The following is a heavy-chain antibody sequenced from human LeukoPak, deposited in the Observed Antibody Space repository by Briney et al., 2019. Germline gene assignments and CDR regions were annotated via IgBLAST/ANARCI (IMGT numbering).Heavy chain of an antibody. Sequence: QTGGSLRLSCAASGFTFSSYAMHWVRQAPGKGLEWVAVISYDGSNKYYADSVKGRFTISRDNSKNTLYLQMNSLRAEDTAVYYCARAEVEPEMANGYMDVWGKGTTVTVSS. V-gene: IGHV3-30-3*01. J-gene: IGHJ6*03. CDR2: ISYDGSNK. CDR1: GFTFSSYA. CDR3: ARAEVEPEMANGYMDV. D-gene: IGHD5-24*01.